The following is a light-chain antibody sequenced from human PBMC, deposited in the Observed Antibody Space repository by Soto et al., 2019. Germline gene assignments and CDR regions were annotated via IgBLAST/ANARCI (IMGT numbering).Light chain of an antibody. J-gene: IGKJ1*01. CDR2: KAS. CDR3: QQYNTHWT. Sequence: DIQMTQSPSTLSGSVGDRVTITSRASQTISSWLAWYQQKPGKAPKILIYKASTLKSGVPSRFSGSGSGTDFTLTISSLLPDDVATYYCQQYNTHWTFGQGTKVDIK. V-gene: IGKV1-5*03. CDR1: QTISSW.